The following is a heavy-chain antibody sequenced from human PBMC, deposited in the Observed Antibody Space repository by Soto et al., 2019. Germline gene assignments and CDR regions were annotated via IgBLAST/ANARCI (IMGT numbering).Heavy chain of an antibody. D-gene: IGHD3-10*01. J-gene: IGHJ4*02. CDR1: GFTFSSYG. V-gene: IGHV3-33*06. CDR2: IWYDGTNK. CDR3: AKSITPRPNYFDY. Sequence: QVQLVESGGGVVQPGRSLRLSCAASGFTFSSYGMRWVRQAPGKGLEWVAVIWYDGTNKYYADSVKGRFTISRDNSKNTLYLQMNSLRAEDTAVYYCAKSITPRPNYFDYWGQGTLVTVSS.